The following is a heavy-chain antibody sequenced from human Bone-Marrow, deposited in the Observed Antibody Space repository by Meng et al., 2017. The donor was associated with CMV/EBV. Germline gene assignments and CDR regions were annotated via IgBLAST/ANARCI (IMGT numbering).Heavy chain of an antibody. J-gene: IGHJ4*02. Sequence: SETLSLTCTVSGGSTSSYYWSWIRQPLGKGLEWIGYIYYSGSTNYNPSLKSRVTISVDTSKNQFSLKLSSVTAADTAVYYCARHASPQDYYGSGSSFDYWGQGTLVTVSS. CDR3: ARHASPQDYYGSGSSFDY. D-gene: IGHD3-10*01. CDR1: GGSTSSYY. CDR2: IYYSGST. V-gene: IGHV4-59*08.